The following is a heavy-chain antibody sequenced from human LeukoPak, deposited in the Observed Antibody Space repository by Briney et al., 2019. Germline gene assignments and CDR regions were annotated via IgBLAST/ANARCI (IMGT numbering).Heavy chain of an antibody. Sequence: PSETLSLTCTVSGGPISNYYWGWTRQPPGKGLEWFGSISYSGGTAYNPSLRSRVTISVDTSKNQFSLKVNSVTAADTAVYYCAREVEYYDSSGYRPHAFDIWGQGTLVTVSA. CDR1: GGPISNYY. V-gene: IGHV4-39*02. CDR3: AREVEYYDSSGYRPHAFDI. CDR2: ISYSGGT. J-gene: IGHJ3*02. D-gene: IGHD3-22*01.